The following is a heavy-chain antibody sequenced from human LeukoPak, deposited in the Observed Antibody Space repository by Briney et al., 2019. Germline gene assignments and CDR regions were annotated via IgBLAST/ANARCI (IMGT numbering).Heavy chain of an antibody. J-gene: IGHJ4*02. CDR2: IYYSGST. D-gene: IGHD6-19*01. V-gene: IGHV4-59*01. CDR1: GGSISSYY. CDR3: AREGWGYFDY. Sequence: SETLSLTRTVSGGSISSYYWSWIRQPPGKGLEWIGYIYYSGSTNYNPSLKSRVTISVDTSKNQFSLKLSSVTAADTAVYYCAREGWGYFDYWGQGTLVTVSS.